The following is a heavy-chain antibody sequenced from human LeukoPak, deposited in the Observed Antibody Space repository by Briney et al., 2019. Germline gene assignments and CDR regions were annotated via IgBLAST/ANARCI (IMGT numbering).Heavy chain of an antibody. Sequence: PSETLSLTCTVSGGSVSSGSYYWSWIRQPPGKGLEWIGYIYYSGSTNYNPSLKSRVTISVDTSKNQFSLKLSSVTAADTAVYYCARGGSGSYYGSLDCWGQGTLVTVSS. CDR3: ARGGSGSYYGSLDC. D-gene: IGHD1-26*01. CDR2: IYYSGST. CDR1: GGSVSSGSYY. V-gene: IGHV4-61*01. J-gene: IGHJ4*02.